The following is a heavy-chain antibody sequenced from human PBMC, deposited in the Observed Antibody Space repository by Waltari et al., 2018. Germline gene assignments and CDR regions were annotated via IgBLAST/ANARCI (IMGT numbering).Heavy chain of an antibody. J-gene: IGHJ6*03. CDR1: GFTFTSYT. V-gene: IGHV3-21*01. CDR3: ASHLEDFYYYMDV. CDR2: IGSSSDYI. Sequence: EVLLVESGGGLVTPGGSLRLSCAASGFTFTSYTMNWVRQAPGKGLEWVSSIGSSSDYIYYADSVKGRFTTSRDNARNSLYLQMSNLRAEDTAVYFCASHLEDFYYYMDVWGNGTTVTVS.